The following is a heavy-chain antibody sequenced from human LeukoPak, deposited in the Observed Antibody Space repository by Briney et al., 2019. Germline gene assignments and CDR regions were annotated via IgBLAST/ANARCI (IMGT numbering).Heavy chain of an antibody. CDR3: AKGVWVQLEENWFDP. Sequence: GGSLRLSCAASGFTFSSYAIHWVRQAPGKGLEWVALILSDGGNDFYVDSVKGRFTISRDNSKNTLYLQMNSLRAEDTAVYYCAKGVWVQLEENWFDPWGQGTLVTVSS. CDR1: GFTFSSYA. V-gene: IGHV3-33*05. D-gene: IGHD6-6*01. CDR2: ILSDGGND. J-gene: IGHJ5*02.